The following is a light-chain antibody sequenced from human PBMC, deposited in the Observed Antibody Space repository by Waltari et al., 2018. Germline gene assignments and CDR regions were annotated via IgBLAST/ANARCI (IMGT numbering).Light chain of an antibody. Sequence: IVMTQSPATLSVSPGERATLSCRASQSNSTNLAWFQEKPGQAPRLLIYGASTRATVVPARFSGSGSGTYFTLVISSLQSEDFAVYYCQQYDKWLRYSFGQGTKLEIK. CDR2: GAS. CDR3: QQYDKWLRYS. CDR1: QSNSTN. J-gene: IGKJ2*01. V-gene: IGKV3-15*01.